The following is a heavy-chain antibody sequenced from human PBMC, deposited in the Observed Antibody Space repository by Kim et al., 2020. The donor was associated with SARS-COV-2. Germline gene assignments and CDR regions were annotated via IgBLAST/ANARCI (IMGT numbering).Heavy chain of an antibody. CDR2: ISGSGGST. V-gene: IGHV3-23*01. J-gene: IGHJ4*02. Sequence: GGSLRLSCAVSGFTFSVYALTWVRKAPGKGLECVSGISGSGGSTSYADSVKGRFTISKDNSNNMLYLQMNSLRVEDTAVYYCAKTLYGGHSDWGQGTLVTVSS. CDR1: GFTFSVYA. D-gene: IGHD4-17*01. CDR3: AKTLYGGHSD.